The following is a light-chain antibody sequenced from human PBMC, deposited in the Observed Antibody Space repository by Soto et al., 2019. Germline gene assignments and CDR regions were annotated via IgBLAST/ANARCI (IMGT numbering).Light chain of an antibody. V-gene: IGKV3-20*01. Sequence: EIVLTHSPGTLSLSPGERATLSCRASQSVSSSYLAWYQQKPGQAPRLLIYGASSRATVIPDRFSGSGSGTDFTLTISRLEPEDFAVYYCQQYGSSPSWTFGQGTKVDIK. CDR1: QSVSSSY. CDR2: GAS. J-gene: IGKJ1*01. CDR3: QQYGSSPSWT.